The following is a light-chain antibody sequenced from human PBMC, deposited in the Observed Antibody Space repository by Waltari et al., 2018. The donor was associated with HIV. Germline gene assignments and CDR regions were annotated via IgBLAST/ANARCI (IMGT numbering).Light chain of an antibody. CDR3: CSYVTTGTWV. J-gene: IGLJ3*02. V-gene: IGLV2-23*02. Sequence: QSALTQPASVSASPGQSITISCTGTSSDLGHYDLVSWYQQRPGKAPKLMIYEVNKWPSGVSNRFSGSKSGITASLTISGLQAEDEADYYCCSYVTTGTWVFGGGTKLTVL. CDR1: SSDLGHYDL. CDR2: EVN.